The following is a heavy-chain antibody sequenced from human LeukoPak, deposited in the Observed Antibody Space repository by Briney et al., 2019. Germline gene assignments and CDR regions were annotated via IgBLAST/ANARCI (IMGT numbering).Heavy chain of an antibody. CDR3: ASPYSSSSGGDY. J-gene: IGHJ4*02. D-gene: IGHD6-6*01. Sequence: GGSLRLSCAASGFTFSSYSMNWVRQAPGKGLEWVSSISSSSSYIYYADSVKGRFTISRDNAKNSLYLQMNSLRAEDTAVYYCASPYSSSSGGDYWGQGTLVTVSS. V-gene: IGHV3-21*01. CDR1: GFTFSSYS. CDR2: ISSSSSYI.